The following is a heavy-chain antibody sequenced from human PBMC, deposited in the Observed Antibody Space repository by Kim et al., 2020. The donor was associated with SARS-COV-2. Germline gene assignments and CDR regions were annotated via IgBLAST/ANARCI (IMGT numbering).Heavy chain of an antibody. CDR1: GGSISSYY. D-gene: IGHD3-10*01. J-gene: IGHJ5*02. V-gene: IGHV4-59*08. CDR2: IYYSGST. CDR3: ARSKNWFAWFDP. Sequence: SETLSLTCTVSGGSISSYYWSWIRQPPGKGLEWIGYIYYSGSTNYNPSLKSRVTISVDTSKNQFSLKLSSVTAADTAVYYCARSKNWFAWFDPWGQGTLVTVSS.